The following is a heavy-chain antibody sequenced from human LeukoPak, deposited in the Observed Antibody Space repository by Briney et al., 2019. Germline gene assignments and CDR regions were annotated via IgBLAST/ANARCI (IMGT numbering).Heavy chain of an antibody. V-gene: IGHV3-33*01. D-gene: IGHD3-22*01. CDR3: ARPYDSSGYYYFDY. CDR1: GFIFSNYG. CDR2: IWYDGYNK. Sequence: GGSLRLSCAASGFIFSNYGMHWVRQAPGKGLEWVAGIWYDGYNKFYADSAKGRFTISRDNSKNTLYLQMSSLRAEDTALYYCARPYDSSGYYYFDYWGQGTLVSVSS. J-gene: IGHJ4*02.